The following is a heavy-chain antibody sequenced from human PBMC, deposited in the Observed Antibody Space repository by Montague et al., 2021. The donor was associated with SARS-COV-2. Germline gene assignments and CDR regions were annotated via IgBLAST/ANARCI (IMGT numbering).Heavy chain of an antibody. D-gene: IGHD6-19*01. CDR2: TYYRSKWYS. Sequence: CAISGDSVSSISATWNWVRQSPSRGLEWLGRTYYRSKWYSDYAPSVRGRLTVNPDASKNEFSLELNYVTPEDTAVYYCVRYSGWFYFDFWGQGTLVTVSS. CDR3: VRYSGWFYFDF. J-gene: IGHJ4*02. CDR1: GDSVSSISAT. V-gene: IGHV6-1*01.